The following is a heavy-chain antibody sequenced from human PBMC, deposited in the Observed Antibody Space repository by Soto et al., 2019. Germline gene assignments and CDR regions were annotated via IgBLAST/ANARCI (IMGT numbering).Heavy chain of an antibody. Sequence: QFKLVQSGGEVKKPGASVKVSCRAYGYTFSSHGISWVRQAPGKGPEWMGWVSAYNGNSKYAEKFQERLTLTTDTSASTAYMELRSLRSDDTAVYYCARARREFGEVFFGYVYWGQGTLVTVSS. CDR1: GYTFSSHG. D-gene: IGHD3-10*01. CDR3: ARARREFGEVFFGYVY. V-gene: IGHV1-18*04. J-gene: IGHJ4*02. CDR2: VSAYNGNS.